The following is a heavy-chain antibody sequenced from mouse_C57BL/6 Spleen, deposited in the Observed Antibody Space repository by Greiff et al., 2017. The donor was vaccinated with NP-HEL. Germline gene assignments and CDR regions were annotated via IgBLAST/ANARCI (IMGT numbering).Heavy chain of an antibody. D-gene: IGHD3-2*02. CDR3: ARMASSGYFDY. Sequence: VQLQQSGAELVRPGASVKLSCKASGYTFTDYYINWVKQRPGQGLEWIARIYPGSGNTYYNEKFKGKATLTAEKSSSTAYMQLSSLTSEDSAVYFCARMASSGYFDYWGQGTTLTVSS. J-gene: IGHJ2*01. V-gene: IGHV1-76*01. CDR1: GYTFTDYY. CDR2: IYPGSGNT.